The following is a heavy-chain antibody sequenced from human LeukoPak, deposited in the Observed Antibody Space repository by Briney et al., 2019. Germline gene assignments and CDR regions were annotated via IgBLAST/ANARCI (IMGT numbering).Heavy chain of an antibody. CDR1: GFTFSTYG. CDR3: AKLREWELPNLFDY. V-gene: IGHV3-23*01. J-gene: IGHJ4*02. CDR2: ISGSGGSR. Sequence: GGSLRLSCAASGFTFSTYGMSWVRQAPGKGLEWVSGISGSGGSRFYTDSVKGRFTISRDNSKNTLYLQMNSLRAEDTAVYYCAKLREWELPNLFDYWGQGTLVTVSS. D-gene: IGHD1-26*01.